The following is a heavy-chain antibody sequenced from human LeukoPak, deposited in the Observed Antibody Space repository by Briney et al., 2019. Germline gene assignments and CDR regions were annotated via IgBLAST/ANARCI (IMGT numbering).Heavy chain of an antibody. CDR1: GFTFSNHG. J-gene: IGHJ6*03. Sequence: GGSLRLSCAASGFTFSNHGMNWVRQAPGKGLEWVSAISGSGGSTYYADSVKGRFTISRDNSKNTLYLQMNSLRAEDTAVYYCARVLSGRGSLYSYYYYMDVWGKGTTVTIFS. CDR2: ISGSGGST. D-gene: IGHD3-10*01. CDR3: ARVLSGRGSLYSYYYYMDV. V-gene: IGHV3-23*01.